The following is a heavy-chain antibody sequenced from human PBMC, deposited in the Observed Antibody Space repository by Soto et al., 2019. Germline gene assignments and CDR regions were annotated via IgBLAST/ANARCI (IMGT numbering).Heavy chain of an antibody. CDR3: AKGRGGSGSLTPRVDF. CDR2: ISGCGYTT. Sequence: EVQLLESGGGLVQPGGSLRLSCAASGFTFNNYAMTWVRQAPGKGLEWFSAISGCGYTTSYADSVKGRFTVSRDGSKNTLYLQMSSLRAEDTALYYCAKGRGGSGSLTPRVDFWGQGTLVTVSS. D-gene: IGHD3-10*01. CDR1: GFTFNNYA. J-gene: IGHJ4*02. V-gene: IGHV3-23*01.